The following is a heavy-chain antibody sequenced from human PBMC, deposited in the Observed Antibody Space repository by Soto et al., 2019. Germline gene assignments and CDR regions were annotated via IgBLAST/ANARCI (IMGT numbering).Heavy chain of an antibody. V-gene: IGHV3-33*01. CDR3: ARARYYDSSGYYSAFDY. D-gene: IGHD3-22*01. J-gene: IGHJ4*02. CDR1: GFTFSTYG. CDR2: LWYDGSYK. Sequence: QVQLVESGGGVVQPGRSLRLSCAASGFTFSTYGIHWVRQAPGKGLEWVSVLWYDGSYKFYADSVKGRFTISRDNSKNTLFLQMNSLRAEDTAVYYCARARYYDSSGYYSAFDYWGQGTLVTVSS.